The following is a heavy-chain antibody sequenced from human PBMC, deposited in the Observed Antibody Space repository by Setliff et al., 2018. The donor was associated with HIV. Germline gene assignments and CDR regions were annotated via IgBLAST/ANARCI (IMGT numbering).Heavy chain of an antibody. CDR2: TYTSGRT. CDR3: ARQFWMLTTLYFDS. D-gene: IGHD3-16*01. CDR1: GGSISSGSYY. J-gene: IGHJ4*02. V-gene: IGHV4-61*02. Sequence: SETLSLTCTVSGGSISSGSYYWSWIRQPAGKGLEWIGLTYTSGRTNYNPSLKSRLTITQHTSKNHFSLSLSSVTAADTAVYYCARQFWMLTTLYFDSLGPGTLVTVSS.